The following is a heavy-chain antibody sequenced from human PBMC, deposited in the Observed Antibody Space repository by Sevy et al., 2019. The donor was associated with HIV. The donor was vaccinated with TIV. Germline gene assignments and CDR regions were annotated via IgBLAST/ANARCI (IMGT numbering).Heavy chain of an antibody. Sequence: GGSLRLSCAASGFTFSSYWMSWVRQAPGKGLEWVANIKQDGSEKYYVDSGKGRFTISRDNSKNSLYLQMNSLRAEDTAVYYSARDAGHGDYGFDPWGQGTLVTVSS. CDR1: GFTFSSYW. V-gene: IGHV3-7*03. CDR3: ARDAGHGDYGFDP. D-gene: IGHD4-17*01. CDR2: IKQDGSEK. J-gene: IGHJ5*02.